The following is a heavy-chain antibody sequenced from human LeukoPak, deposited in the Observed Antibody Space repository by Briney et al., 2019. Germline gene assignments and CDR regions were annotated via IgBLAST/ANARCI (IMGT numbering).Heavy chain of an antibody. CDR3: AREATTVTVDY. J-gene: IGHJ4*02. Sequence: GGALRLSCAASGFTFSSYSMNWVRQAPGKGLEWASYISSSSSTIYYADSVKGRFTISRDNAKNSLYLQMNSLRAEDTAVYYCAREATTVTVDYWGQGTLVTVSS. CDR1: GFTFSSYS. V-gene: IGHV3-48*04. CDR2: ISSSSSTI. D-gene: IGHD4-17*01.